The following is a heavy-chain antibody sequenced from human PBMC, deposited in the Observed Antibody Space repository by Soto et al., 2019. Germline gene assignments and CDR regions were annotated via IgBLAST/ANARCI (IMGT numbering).Heavy chain of an antibody. V-gene: IGHV2-5*01. Sequence: SGPTLVNPTQTLTLTCTFSGFSLSTSGVGVGWIRQPPGKALEWLALIYWNDDKRYSPSLKSRLTITKDTSKNQVFLTMTNMDPVDTATYYCAHRPSGWYLFDYWGQGTLVAVSS. CDR1: GFSLSTSGVG. J-gene: IGHJ4*02. CDR2: IYWNDDK. D-gene: IGHD6-19*01. CDR3: AHRPSGWYLFDY.